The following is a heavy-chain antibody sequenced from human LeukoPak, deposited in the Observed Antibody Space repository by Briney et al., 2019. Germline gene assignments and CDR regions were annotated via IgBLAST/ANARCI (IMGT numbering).Heavy chain of an antibody. CDR3: ARDSCSSTSCYSHYYYYYMDV. CDR2: IYTSGST. CDR1: GGSISSYY. Sequence: SETLSLTCTVSGGSISSYYWSWIRQPAGKGPEWIGRIYTSGSTNYNPSLKSRVTMSVDTSKNQFSLKLSSVTAADTAVYYCARDSCSSTSCYSHYYYYYMDVWGKGTTVTVSS. V-gene: IGHV4-4*07. J-gene: IGHJ6*03. D-gene: IGHD2-2*01.